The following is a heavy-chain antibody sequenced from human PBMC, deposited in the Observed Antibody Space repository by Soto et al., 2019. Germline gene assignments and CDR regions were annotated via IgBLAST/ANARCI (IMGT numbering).Heavy chain of an antibody. CDR2: ISAYNGNT. CDR3: ARDPGYYDSSGYSWFDY. CDR1: GYTFTSYG. Sequence: ASVKVSCKASGYTFTSYGISRVRQAPGQGLEWMGWISAYNGNTNYAQKLQGRVTMTTDTSTSTAYMELRSLRSDDTAVYYCARDPGYYDSSGYSWFDYWGQGTLVTVSS. D-gene: IGHD3-22*01. J-gene: IGHJ4*02. V-gene: IGHV1-18*01.